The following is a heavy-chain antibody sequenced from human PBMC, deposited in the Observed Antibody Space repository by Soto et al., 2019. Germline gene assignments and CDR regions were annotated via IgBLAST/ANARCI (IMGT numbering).Heavy chain of an antibody. CDR2: IYDSGSP. Sequence: QLQLQESGSRLVKPSQTLSLTCAVSGGSISSGGYSWSWIRQPPGKGLEWIGYIYDSGSPYYNPSLKSRVTISVDRSKNQFSLKLSSVTAADTAVYYCARENWNYNWFDPWGQGTLVTVSS. D-gene: IGHD1-1*01. CDR1: GGSISSGGYS. CDR3: ARENWNYNWFDP. J-gene: IGHJ5*02. V-gene: IGHV4-30-2*01.